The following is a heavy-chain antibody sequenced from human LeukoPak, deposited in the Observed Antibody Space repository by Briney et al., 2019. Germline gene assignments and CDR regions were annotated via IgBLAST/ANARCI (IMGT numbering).Heavy chain of an antibody. CDR3: ARENYGGNSDDAFDI. CDR1: SYSITSGYY. V-gene: IGHV4-38-2*02. J-gene: IGHJ3*02. Sequence: SETLSLTCTVSSYSITSGYYWGWIRQSPGKGLEWIGSIYQSGSTYYNPSLKSRVTISVDTSKNQFSLKLSSVTAADTAVYYCARENYGGNSDDAFDIWGQGTMVTVSS. CDR2: IYQSGST. D-gene: IGHD4-23*01.